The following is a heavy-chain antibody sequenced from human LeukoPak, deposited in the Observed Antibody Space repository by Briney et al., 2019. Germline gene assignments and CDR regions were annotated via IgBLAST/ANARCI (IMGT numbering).Heavy chain of an antibody. D-gene: IGHD3-3*01. CDR2: IVGRGGDT. Sequence: GGSLRLSCAASGFTFSSYTMNWVRQAPGKGLEWVSTIVGRGGDTYYADSVKGRFTISRDNSKNTLFLQMTSLRAEDTAVYYCVKVAGFTTIGIFIKVYDHWGQGTLVTVSS. CDR1: GFTFSSYT. J-gene: IGHJ4*02. V-gene: IGHV3-23*01. CDR3: VKVAGFTTIGIFIKVYDH.